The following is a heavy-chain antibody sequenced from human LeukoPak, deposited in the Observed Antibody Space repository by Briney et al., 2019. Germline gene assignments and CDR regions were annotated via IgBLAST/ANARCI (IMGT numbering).Heavy chain of an antibody. CDR1: GGSFRGYY. CDR2: INHSAST. J-gene: IGHJ5*02. CDR3: ARVFSRFGPPNWFDP. D-gene: IGHD3-10*01. Sequence: PAETLSLTCAVYGGSFRGYYWSGIRQPPGKELEWIGEINHSASTNYNPSLKSRVTISVDTSKNQFSLKLSSVTAADTAVYYCARVFSRFGPPNWFDPWGQGTLVTVSS. V-gene: IGHV4-34*01.